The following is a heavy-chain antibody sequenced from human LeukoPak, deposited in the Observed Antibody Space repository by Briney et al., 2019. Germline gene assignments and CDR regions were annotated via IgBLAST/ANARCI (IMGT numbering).Heavy chain of an antibody. CDR3: ASEVDYYGSGRVWFDP. CDR2: INPSGGST. J-gene: IGHJ5*02. D-gene: IGHD3-10*01. CDR1: GYTFTSYY. V-gene: IGHV1-46*01. Sequence: ASVKVSCKASGYTFTSYYMHWVRQAPGQGLEWMGIINPSGGSTSYAQKFQGRVTMTRDTSTSTVYMELSGLRSEDTAVYYCASEVDYYGSGRVWFDPWGQGTLVTVSS.